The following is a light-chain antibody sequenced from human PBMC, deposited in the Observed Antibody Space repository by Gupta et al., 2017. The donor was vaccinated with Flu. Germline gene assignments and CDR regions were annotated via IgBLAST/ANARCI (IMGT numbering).Light chain of an antibody. Sequence: DVVMTQSPLSLPVTLGQPASISCRSSQSLVYSDGNSYLNWFHQRPGQSPRRLIYKASIRDAGVPDRFSGSGSGTDFTLKISRGEAEDVGIYYCRQGTHWPPYTFGQGTKLEIK. J-gene: IGKJ2*01. CDR2: KAS. CDR1: QSLVYSDGNSY. CDR3: RQGTHWPPYT. V-gene: IGKV2-30*01.